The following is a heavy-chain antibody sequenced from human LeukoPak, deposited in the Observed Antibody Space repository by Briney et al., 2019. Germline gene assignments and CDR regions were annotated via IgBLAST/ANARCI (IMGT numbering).Heavy chain of an antibody. CDR1: GFTFSSYG. CDR3: ARGRRIAAAGLYYFDY. CDR2: IWHDGSNK. D-gene: IGHD6-13*01. V-gene: IGHV3-33*01. Sequence: PGGSLRLSCAASGFTFSSYGMNWVRQAPGKGLEWVAVIWHDGSNKYYADSVQGRFTISRDNSRNTLYLQMNSLRAEDTAVYYCARGRRIAAAGLYYFDYWGQGTLVTVSS. J-gene: IGHJ4*02.